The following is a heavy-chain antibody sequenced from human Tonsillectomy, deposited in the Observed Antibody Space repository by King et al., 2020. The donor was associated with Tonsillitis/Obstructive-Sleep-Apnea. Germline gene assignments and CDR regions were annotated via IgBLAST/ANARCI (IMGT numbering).Heavy chain of an antibody. CDR3: TKGITIFGVADYFDY. Sequence: VQLVESGGGLVQSGRSLRLSCAAFGFTFDDYAMHWVRQAPGKGLEWVSGISFNSDNIGYADSVKGRFTISRDNAKNSLYLRMNSLRGEDTALYYCTKGITIFGVADYFDYGGQGTLVSVSS. CDR2: ISFNSDNI. V-gene: IGHV3-9*01. J-gene: IGHJ4*02. CDR1: GFTFDDYA. D-gene: IGHD3-3*01.